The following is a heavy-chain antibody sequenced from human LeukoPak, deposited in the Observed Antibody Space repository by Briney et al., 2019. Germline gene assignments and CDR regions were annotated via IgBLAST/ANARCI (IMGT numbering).Heavy chain of an antibody. Sequence: GASVKVSCKASGYTFTSYGISWVRQAPGQGLEWMGWISAYNGNTNYAQKLQGRVTMTTDTSTSTAYMELRSLRSDDTAVYYCARDLGGYCSSTSCYYFDYWGQGTLVTVSS. CDR1: GYTFTSYG. CDR2: ISAYNGNT. D-gene: IGHD2-2*01. J-gene: IGHJ4*02. V-gene: IGHV1-18*01. CDR3: ARDLGGYCSSTSCYYFDY.